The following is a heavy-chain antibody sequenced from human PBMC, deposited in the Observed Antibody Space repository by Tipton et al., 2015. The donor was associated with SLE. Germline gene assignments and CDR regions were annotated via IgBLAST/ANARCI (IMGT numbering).Heavy chain of an antibody. CDR1: GFRFSDYV. J-gene: IGHJ4*02. Sequence: QLVQSGGGVVQPGGSLKLSCAASGFRFSDYVMHWVRQSPGKGLEWLALIWFDGSDEFYADSVRGRFTVSRDNSRNTLYLQMNSLETEDTAVYYCRTNPTSGFWGQGTLVTVSS. CDR2: IWFDGSDE. D-gene: IGHD3-10*01. CDR3: RTNPTSGF. V-gene: IGHV3-33*03.